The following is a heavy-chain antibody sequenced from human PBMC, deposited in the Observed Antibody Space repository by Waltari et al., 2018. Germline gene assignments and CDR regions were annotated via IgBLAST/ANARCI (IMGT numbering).Heavy chain of an antibody. CDR2: IYTSGST. CDR3: ARDLRGYFDY. J-gene: IGHJ4*02. D-gene: IGHD3-10*01. CDR1: GGSIRRGRHY. V-gene: IGHV4-61*02. Sequence: QVQLQESGPGLVKPSQTLSLTCPVSGGSIRRGRHYWRWIRQPAGKGLEWIGRIYTSGSTNYNPSLKSRVTISVDTSKNQFSLKLSSVTAADTAVYYCARDLRGYFDYWGQGTLVTVSS.